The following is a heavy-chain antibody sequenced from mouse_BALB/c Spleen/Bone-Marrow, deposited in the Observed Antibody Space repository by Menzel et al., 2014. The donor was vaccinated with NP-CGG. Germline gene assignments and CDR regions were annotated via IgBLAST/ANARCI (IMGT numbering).Heavy chain of an antibody. V-gene: IGHV1-7*01. CDR3: ATSPDPAMDY. Sequence: QVQLQQSGAELAKPGASVKMSCKASGYTFTSYWMHWVKQRPGQGLEWIGYINPSTDYTVYNQKFKDKATLTADKSSSTAYMQLSSLTSEDSAVYYCATSPDPAMDYWGQGTSVTGSS. CDR1: GYTFTSYW. CDR2: INPSTDYT. J-gene: IGHJ4*01.